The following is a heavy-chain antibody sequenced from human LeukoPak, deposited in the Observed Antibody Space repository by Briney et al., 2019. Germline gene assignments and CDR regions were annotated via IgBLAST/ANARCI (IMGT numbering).Heavy chain of an antibody. V-gene: IGHV4-34*01. CDR1: GGSFSGYY. J-gene: IGHJ4*02. CDR2: INHSGST. Sequence: SETLSLTCAVYGGSFSGYYWSWIRQPPGKGLEWIGEINHSGSTNYNPSLKSRDTISVDTSKNQFSLKLSSVTAADTAVNYCAREGRYYYGSGIYFDYWGQGTLVTVSS. CDR3: AREGRYYYGSGIYFDY. D-gene: IGHD3-10*01.